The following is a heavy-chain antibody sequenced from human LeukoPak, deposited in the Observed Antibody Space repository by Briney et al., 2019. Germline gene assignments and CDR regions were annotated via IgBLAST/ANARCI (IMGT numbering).Heavy chain of an antibody. CDR3: ARESVHYYDSSGFDY. Sequence: SETLSLTCAVSGGSISSSNGWSWVRQPPGKGLEWIGEIYHSGSTNYNPSLKSRVTISVDKSKNQFSLKLSSVTAADTAVYYCARESVHYYDSSGFDYWGQGTLVTVSS. CDR1: GGSISSSNG. D-gene: IGHD3-22*01. CDR2: IYHSGST. V-gene: IGHV4-4*02. J-gene: IGHJ4*02.